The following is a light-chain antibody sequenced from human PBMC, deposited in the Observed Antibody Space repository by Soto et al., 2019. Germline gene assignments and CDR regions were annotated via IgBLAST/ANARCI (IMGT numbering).Light chain of an antibody. CDR3: CSYAGSFRV. CDR2: DVS. CDR1: PIVLGYNY. Sequence: QSVLTQPHSVSGSPLQSVTISCPGAPIVLGYNYISWYQQYPGKAPILLLYDVSQRPSGVPDRFSGSKSGDTASLTISGLQAEDEADYYCCSYAGSFRVFGGGTKVTVL. J-gene: IGLJ2*01. V-gene: IGLV2-11*01.